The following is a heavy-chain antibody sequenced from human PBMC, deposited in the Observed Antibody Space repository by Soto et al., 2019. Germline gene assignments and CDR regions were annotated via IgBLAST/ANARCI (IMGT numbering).Heavy chain of an antibody. CDR1: GYTFTGYY. CDR2: INPNSGDT. CDR3: ARYDYNGYYFDY. J-gene: IGHJ4*02. V-gene: IGHV1-2*04. Sequence: ASVKVSCKASGYTFTGYYMHWVRQAPGQGLEWMGWINPNSGDTHYAQKFQGWVTMTRDTSTTTVYMELSSLKSEDTAMYYCARYDYNGYYFDYWGQGTLVTVSS. D-gene: IGHD4-4*01.